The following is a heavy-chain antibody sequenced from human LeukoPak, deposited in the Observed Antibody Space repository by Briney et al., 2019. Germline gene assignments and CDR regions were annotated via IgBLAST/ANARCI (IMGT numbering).Heavy chain of an antibody. D-gene: IGHD6-6*01. J-gene: IGHJ4*01. CDR2: ITGSGDST. CDR1: GFTFSSNA. Sequence: GGSLRLSCAASGFTFSSNAMNWVRQAPGMGLEWVSGITGSGDSTYYADSVKGRFTISRDNSKNTVYLQMNSLRVEDTAVYHCGKERYGSSSVVDYWGHGTLVTVSS. CDR3: GKERYGSSSVVDY. V-gene: IGHV3-23*01.